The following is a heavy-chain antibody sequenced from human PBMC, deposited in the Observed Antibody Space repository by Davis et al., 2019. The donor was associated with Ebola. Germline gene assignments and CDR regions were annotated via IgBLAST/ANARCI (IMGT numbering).Heavy chain of an antibody. CDR3: ARRPDYYSNNY. D-gene: IGHD4-11*01. Sequence: GESLKISCAASGFTFSSYAMSWVRQAPGKGLEWVSVIYSGGSTYYADSVQGRFTISRDNSKNTLYLQMNSLRAEDTAVYYCARRPDYYSNNYRGQGTLVTVSS. V-gene: IGHV3-66*04. CDR2: IYSGGST. J-gene: IGHJ4*02. CDR1: GFTFSSYA.